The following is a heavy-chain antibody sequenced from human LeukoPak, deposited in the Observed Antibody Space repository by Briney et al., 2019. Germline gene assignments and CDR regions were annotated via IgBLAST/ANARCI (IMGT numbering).Heavy chain of an antibody. CDR3: ARLGYCSGGSCYYLNFYYYYGMDV. D-gene: IGHD2-15*01. J-gene: IGHJ6*02. V-gene: IGHV3-11*01. Sequence: GGSLRLSCAASGFTFSDYYMSWIRQAPGKGLEWVSYISSSGSTIYYADSVKGRFTISRDNAKNSLYLQMNSLRAEDTAVYYCARLGYCSGGSCYYLNFYYYYGMDVWGQGTTVTVSS. CDR1: GFTFSDYY. CDR2: ISSSGSTI.